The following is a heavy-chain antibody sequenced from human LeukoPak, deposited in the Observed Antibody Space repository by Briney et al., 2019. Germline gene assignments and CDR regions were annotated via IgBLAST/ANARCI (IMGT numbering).Heavy chain of an antibody. V-gene: IGHV3-53*01. CDR2: IYSDGRA. Sequence: GGSLRLSCAASGVTVSTDYMSWVRQAPGKGLDWVSIIYSDGRAYYADCVKGRLMISRDSLQNTLYLQMNSLRVEDTAVYYCATIKCGHYTGSDYWRQGTLVTLSS. J-gene: IGHJ4*02. D-gene: IGHD4-17*01. CDR3: ATIKCGHYTGSDY. CDR1: GVTVSTDY.